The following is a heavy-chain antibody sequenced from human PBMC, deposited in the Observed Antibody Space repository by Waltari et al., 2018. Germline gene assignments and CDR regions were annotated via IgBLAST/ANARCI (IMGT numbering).Heavy chain of an antibody. D-gene: IGHD2-2*01. Sequence: EVQLVESGGGLVQPGGSLRLSCAASGFTFSSYWMNWVRQTPGKGLEWVANIKQDGSGKYYVDSVKGRFTISRDNAKNSLYLQMNSLRAEDTALYYCSTSRSFDYWGQGTLVTVSS. J-gene: IGHJ4*02. CDR1: GFTFSSYW. CDR3: STSRSFDY. V-gene: IGHV3-7*01. CDR2: IKQDGSGK.